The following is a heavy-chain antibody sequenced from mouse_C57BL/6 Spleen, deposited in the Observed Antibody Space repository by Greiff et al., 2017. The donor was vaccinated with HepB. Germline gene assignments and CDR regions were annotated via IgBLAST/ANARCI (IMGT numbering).Heavy chain of an antibody. CDR1: GYTFTSYW. Sequence: VQLQQPGAELVMPGASVKLSCKASGYTFTSYWMHWVKQRPGQGLEWIGEIDPSDSYTNYNQKFKGKSTLTVDKSSSTAYMQLSSLTSEDSAVYYCARIGGSSPYAMDYWGQGTSVTVSS. V-gene: IGHV1-69*01. CDR3: ARIGGSSPYAMDY. J-gene: IGHJ4*01. CDR2: IDPSDSYT. D-gene: IGHD1-1*01.